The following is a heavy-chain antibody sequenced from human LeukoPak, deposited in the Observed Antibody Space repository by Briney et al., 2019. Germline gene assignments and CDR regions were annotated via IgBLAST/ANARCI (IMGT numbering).Heavy chain of an antibody. D-gene: IGHD2-2*01. CDR1: GFTVSSNY. CDR3: ARDKVACSSTSCHYWYFDL. V-gene: IGHV3-53*01. Sequence: GGSLRLSCAASGFTVSSNYMSWVRQAPGRGLEWVSVIYSGGSTYYADFEKGRFTISRDNSKNTLYLHMNSLRAEDTAVYYCARDKVACSSTSCHYWYFDLWGRGTLVTVSS. J-gene: IGHJ2*01. CDR2: IYSGGST.